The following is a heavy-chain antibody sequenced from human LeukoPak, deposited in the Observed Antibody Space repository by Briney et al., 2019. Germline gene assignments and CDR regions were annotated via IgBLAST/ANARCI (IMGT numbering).Heavy chain of an antibody. J-gene: IGHJ6*02. CDR3: ARETPVAGPNGDFYGMDV. CDR2: VDTAGDP. V-gene: IGHV3-13*05. CDR1: GFTFSSYG. D-gene: IGHD6-19*01. Sequence: GGSLRLSGAASGFTFSSYGMHWVRQATGKGLEWVSSVDTAGDPYYAASSVRGRFTISRENAKNSLYLQMNSLTDGDAAVYYCARETPVAGPNGDFYGMDVWGQGTTVTVSS.